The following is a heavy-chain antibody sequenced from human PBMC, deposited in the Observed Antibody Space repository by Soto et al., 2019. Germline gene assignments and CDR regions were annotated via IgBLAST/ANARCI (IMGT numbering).Heavy chain of an antibody. CDR2: TSGSGDNT. CDR3: AKGYYSGYDLGYFDY. D-gene: IGHD5-12*01. V-gene: IGHV3-23*01. Sequence: PGGSLRLSCAASGLSFDDYAMTWVRQAAGKGLEWVSATSGSGDNTYYADSVKGRFTISRDNSKNTLYLQLKSLRAEDTAVYYCAKGYYSGYDLGYFDYCGPGPMATL. CDR1: GLSFDDYA. J-gene: IGHJ4*03.